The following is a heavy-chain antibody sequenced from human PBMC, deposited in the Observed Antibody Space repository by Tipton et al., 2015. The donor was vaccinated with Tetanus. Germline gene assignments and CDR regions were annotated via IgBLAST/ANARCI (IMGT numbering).Heavy chain of an antibody. D-gene: IGHD2-15*01. CDR1: GFTFSTSW. V-gene: IGHV3-74*01. CDR2: IKSDGITT. Sequence: SLRLSCVASGFTFSTSWMHWVRQVPGKGLEWVSRIKSDGITTSYLDSVKGRFTISRDTGKNTLYLQMNSLRVEDTAVYYRAKEFCSSGSCQTYYSYYGLDVWGQGTTVTVSS. CDR3: AKEFCSSGSCQTYYSYYGLDV. J-gene: IGHJ6*02.